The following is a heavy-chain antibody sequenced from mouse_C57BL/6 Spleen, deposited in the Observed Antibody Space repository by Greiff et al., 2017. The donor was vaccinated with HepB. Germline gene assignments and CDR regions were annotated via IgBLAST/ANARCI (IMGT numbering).Heavy chain of an antibody. V-gene: IGHV5-17*01. CDR1: GFTFSDYG. D-gene: IGHD2-1*01. J-gene: IGHJ1*01. CDR3: AAYYGTWDFDV. Sequence: DVQLVESGGGLVKPGGSLKLSCAASGFTFSDYGMHWVRQAPEKGLEWVAYISSGSSTIYYADTVKGRITISKDNAKNTFFLQMTSLTSEDTALYYGAAYYGTWDFDVWGQGTTVTVSS. CDR2: ISSGSSTI.